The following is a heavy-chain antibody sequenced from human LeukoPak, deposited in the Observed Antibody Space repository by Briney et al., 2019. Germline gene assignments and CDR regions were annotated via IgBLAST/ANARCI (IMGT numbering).Heavy chain of an antibody. D-gene: IGHD6-19*01. CDR2: INPSGGST. CDR1: GYTFTIYY. V-gene: IGHV1-46*01. CDR3: ARDAYRDSSGWSSIDY. J-gene: IGHJ4*02. Sequence: ASVTVSCTASGYTFTIYYMHWVRPAPGQGLEWMGIINPSGGSTSYAQKFQGRVTMTRDTSTSTVYMELSSLRSEDTAVYYCARDAYRDSSGWSSIDYWGQGTLVTVSS.